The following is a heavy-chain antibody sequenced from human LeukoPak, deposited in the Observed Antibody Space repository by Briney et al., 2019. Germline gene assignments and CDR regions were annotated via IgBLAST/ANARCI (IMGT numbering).Heavy chain of an antibody. V-gene: IGHV4-34*01. D-gene: IGHD3-22*01. CDR2: INHSGST. Sequence: SETLSLTCAVYGGSFSGYYWSWIRQPPGKGLEWIGEINHSGSTNYNPSLKSRVTISVDTSKNQFSLKLSSVTAADTAVYYCARHARVWYYDSRLFDPWGQGTLVTVSS. CDR3: ARHARVWYYDSRLFDP. CDR1: GGSFSGYY. J-gene: IGHJ5*02.